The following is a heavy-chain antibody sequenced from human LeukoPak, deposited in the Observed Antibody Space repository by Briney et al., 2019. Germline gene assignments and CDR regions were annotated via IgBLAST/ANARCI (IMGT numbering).Heavy chain of an antibody. J-gene: IGHJ4*02. CDR2: INSDGSTT. CDR3: ARVWCGFDY. V-gene: IGHV3-74*01. Sequence: GGSLRLSCAASGFTFSSDWMHWVRQAPGKGLVSVSRINSDGSTTRYADSVKGRFTISRDNAKNTLYLQMNSLRAEDTAVYYCARVWCGFDYWGQGTLVTVSS. CDR1: GFTFSSDW. D-gene: IGHD3-3*01.